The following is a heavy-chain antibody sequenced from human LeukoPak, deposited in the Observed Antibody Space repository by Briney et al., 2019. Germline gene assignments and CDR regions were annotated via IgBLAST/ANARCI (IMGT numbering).Heavy chain of an antibody. CDR1: GFTFNSYS. D-gene: IGHD6-19*01. V-gene: IGHV3-48*01. CDR3: ARVGSSGWSPLAPLDY. J-gene: IGHJ4*02. Sequence: GGSLRLSCAASGFTFNSYSMNWVRQAPGKGLEWVSYISSSSSTIYYADSVKGRFTISRDNAKNSLYLQMNSLRAEDTAVYYCARVGSSGWSPLAPLDYWGQGTLVTVSS. CDR2: ISSSSSTI.